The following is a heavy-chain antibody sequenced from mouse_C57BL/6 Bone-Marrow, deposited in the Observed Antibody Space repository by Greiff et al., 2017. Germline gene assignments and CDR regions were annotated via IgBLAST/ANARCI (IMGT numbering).Heavy chain of an antibody. CDR1: GFNIKDYY. CDR2: IDPEDGET. J-gene: IGHJ2*01. CDR3: TRSLIYYDTTY. Sequence: VQLQQSGAELVKPGASVKLSCTASGFNIKDYYIHWVKQRTEQGLEWIGRIDPEDGETKYATKFQDKATITADTSSHTADRQRSSLTSEDTAGEDGTRSLIYYDTTYWGHGTTLPVSS. V-gene: IGHV14-2*01. D-gene: IGHD1-1*01.